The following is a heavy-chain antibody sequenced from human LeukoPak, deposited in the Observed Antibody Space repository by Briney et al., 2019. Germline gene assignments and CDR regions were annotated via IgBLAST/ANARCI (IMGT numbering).Heavy chain of an antibody. D-gene: IGHD1-26*01. J-gene: IGHJ2*01. CDR2: MSYDGSNT. CDR3: AKDRTVGASYWYFDL. CDR1: GFTFSSYA. Sequence: GGSLRLSRAASGFTFSSYAMHWVRQAPGKGLEWVAVMSYDGSNTHYADSVKGRFTISRDSSKNTLFLHMNTLRAEDTAIYYCAKDRTVGASYWYFDLWGRGTLVTVSS. V-gene: IGHV3-30*04.